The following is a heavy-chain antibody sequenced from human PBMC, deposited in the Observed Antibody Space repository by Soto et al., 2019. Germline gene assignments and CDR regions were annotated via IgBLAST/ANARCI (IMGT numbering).Heavy chain of an antibody. CDR2: ISCSGGST. Sequence: PWGSLRLSCAASGFTFSSYAMSWFRQAPGKGLEWVSAISCSGGSTYYADSVKGRFTISRDNSKNTLYLQMDSLRPEDTAVYYCAKEIAVAGDLDYWRHGTLVTVSS. CDR3: AKEIAVAGDLDY. D-gene: IGHD6-19*01. V-gene: IGHV3-23*01. CDR1: GFTFSSYA. J-gene: IGHJ4*01.